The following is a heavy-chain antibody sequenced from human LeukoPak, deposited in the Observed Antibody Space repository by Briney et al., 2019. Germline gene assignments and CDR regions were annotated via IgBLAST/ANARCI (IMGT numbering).Heavy chain of an antibody. D-gene: IGHD2-15*01. CDR1: AYSISSGYY. CDR2: IHHGGST. CDR3: ATNVTCFFYI. Sequence: KSSETLSLTCTVSAYSISSGYYWGWIRQPPGKGLEWIGSIHHGGSTYYNPSLKSRITISIDRSKNQFSLKLNSVTAADSAVYYCATNVTCFFYIRGQGTLVTVSS. J-gene: IGHJ4*02. V-gene: IGHV4-38-2*02.